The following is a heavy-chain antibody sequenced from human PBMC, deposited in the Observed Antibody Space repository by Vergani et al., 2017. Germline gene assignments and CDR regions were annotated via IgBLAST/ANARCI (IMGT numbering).Heavy chain of an antibody. CDR3: AKSQAGSEETFDI. CDR2: ISYDGSNK. V-gene: IGHV3-30*18. D-gene: IGHD3-10*01. Sequence: QVQLVESGGGVVQPGRSLRLSCAASGFTFSSYGMHWVRQAPGKGLEWVAVISYDGSNKYYEDSVKGRFTISRDNSKNTLYLQMNSLRAEDTAVYYCAKSQAGSEETFDIWGQGTMVTVSS. CDR1: GFTFSSYG. J-gene: IGHJ3*02.